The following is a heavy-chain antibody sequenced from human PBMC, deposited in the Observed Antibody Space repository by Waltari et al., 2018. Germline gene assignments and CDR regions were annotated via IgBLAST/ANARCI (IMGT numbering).Heavy chain of an antibody. J-gene: IGHJ4*02. CDR2: IYHSGST. Sequence: QVQLQESGPGLVKPSETLSLTCAVSGYSISSGYYWGWIRQPPGKGLEWIGSIYHSGSTYYNPSLKSRVTISVDTSKNQFSLKLSSVTAADTAVYYCAREDYYDSSGHDYWGQGTLVTVSS. CDR1: GYSISSGYY. D-gene: IGHD3-22*01. V-gene: IGHV4-38-2*01. CDR3: AREDYYDSSGHDY.